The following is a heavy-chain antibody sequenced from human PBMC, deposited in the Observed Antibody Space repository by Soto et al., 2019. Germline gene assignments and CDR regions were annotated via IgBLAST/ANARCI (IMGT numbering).Heavy chain of an antibody. CDR2: IYYSGST. J-gene: IGHJ3*02. D-gene: IGHD3-16*01. CDR3: ARDAGGRGNGAFDI. CDR1: GGSISSYY. V-gene: IGHV4-59*01. Sequence: TLSLTCTVSGGSISSYYWSWMRQPPGKGLEWIGYIYYSGSTNSNPSLKSRVTISEDTSKNQLSLKLSSVTAADTAVYYCARDAGGRGNGAFDIWGQGTMVTVSS.